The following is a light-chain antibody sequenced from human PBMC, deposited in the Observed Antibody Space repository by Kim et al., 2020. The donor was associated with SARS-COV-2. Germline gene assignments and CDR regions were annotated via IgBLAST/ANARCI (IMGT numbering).Light chain of an antibody. J-gene: IGLJ2*01. CDR2: YND. CDR3: SSWDDSLNAVV. V-gene: IGLV1-44*01. Sequence: GQRVTMSCSGSSSNSGSNTVNWYQQLPGTAPKLLIYYNDQRPSGVPDRFSGSKSGTSASLAISGLQSEDEADYYCSSWDDSLNAVVFGGGTQLTVL. CDR1: SSNSGSNT.